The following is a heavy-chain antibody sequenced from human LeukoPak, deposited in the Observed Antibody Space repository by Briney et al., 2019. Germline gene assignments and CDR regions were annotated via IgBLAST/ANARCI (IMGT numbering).Heavy chain of an antibody. D-gene: IGHD6-19*01. CDR3: ARCPSIAVAGTGFDY. Sequence: GESLKISCKGSGYSFTSYWIGWVRQMPGKGPEWMGIIYPGDSDTRYSPSFQGQVTISADKSISTAYLQWSSLKASDTAMYYCARCPSIAVAGTGFDYWGQGTLVTVSS. V-gene: IGHV5-51*01. CDR2: IYPGDSDT. J-gene: IGHJ4*02. CDR1: GYSFTSYW.